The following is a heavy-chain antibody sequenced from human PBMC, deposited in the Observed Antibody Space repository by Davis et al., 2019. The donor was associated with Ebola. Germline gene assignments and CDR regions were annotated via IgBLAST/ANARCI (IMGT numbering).Heavy chain of an antibody. V-gene: IGHV4-59*01. J-gene: IGHJ6*02. D-gene: IGHD6-19*01. Sequence: GSLRLSCTVSGASINTYYWSWIRQPPGKGLEWIGYIYYSGSTNYNPSLKSRVTISVDTSKNQFSLKLSSVTAADTAVYYCARRDGSSGWYNYYGMDVWGQGTTVTVSS. CDR2: IYYSGST. CDR3: ARRDGSSGWYNYYGMDV. CDR1: GASINTYY.